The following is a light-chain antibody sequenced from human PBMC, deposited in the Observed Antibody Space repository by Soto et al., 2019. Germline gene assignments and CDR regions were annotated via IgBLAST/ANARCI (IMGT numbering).Light chain of an antibody. J-gene: IGKJ1*01. CDR1: QSISSW. V-gene: IGKV1-5*01. CDR3: QQYNSYSWT. Sequence: DIQMTQSPSTLSASVGDRVTITCRASQSISSWLAWYQQKPGKAPKLLIYDASSLESGVPSRFNGSGSGTEFTLNISSLQPDDFATYFCQQYNSYSWTFGQGTKVEIK. CDR2: DAS.